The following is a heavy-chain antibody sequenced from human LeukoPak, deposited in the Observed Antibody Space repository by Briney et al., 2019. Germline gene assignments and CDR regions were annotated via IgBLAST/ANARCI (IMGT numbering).Heavy chain of an antibody. D-gene: IGHD5-18*01. V-gene: IGHV4-39*01. J-gene: IGHJ4*02. CDR1: GGSITSSSYY. CDR3: ARKRGHSYRVDY. Sequence: SETLSLTCTVSGGSITSSSYYWGWIRQPRGKGLKWIGSIYYSGSTYYNPSLKSRVTISVDTSKNQFSLKLSSVTAADTAVYYCARKRGHSYRVDYWGQGTLVTVSS. CDR2: IYYSGST.